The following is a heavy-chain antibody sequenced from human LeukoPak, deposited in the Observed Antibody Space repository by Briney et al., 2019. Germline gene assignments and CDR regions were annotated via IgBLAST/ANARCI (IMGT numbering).Heavy chain of an antibody. CDR2: ISGSGGST. CDR3: AKGSESSGWPYDAFDI. Sequence: GGSLRLSCAASGFTFSSYAMSWVRQAPGKGLEWVSAISGSGGSTYYADSVKGRFTISRDNSKNTLYLQMNSLRAEDTAVYYCAKGSESSGWPYDAFDIWGQGTMVTVSS. CDR1: GFTFSSYA. D-gene: IGHD6-19*01. J-gene: IGHJ3*02. V-gene: IGHV3-23*01.